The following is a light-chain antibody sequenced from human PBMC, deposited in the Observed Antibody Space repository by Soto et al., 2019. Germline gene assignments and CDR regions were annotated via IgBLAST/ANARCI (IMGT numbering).Light chain of an antibody. Sequence: DIQMTQSPSTLYASVGDRVTITCRASQSITTWLAWYPQKPGKAPKLLIYKATNLQNGVPSMFNGSGSGTEFRLTIRSMQPEDFATYYCQRYNDYQYIFGQVTKLE. CDR2: KAT. CDR3: QRYNDYQYI. CDR1: QSITTW. J-gene: IGKJ2*01. V-gene: IGKV1-5*03.